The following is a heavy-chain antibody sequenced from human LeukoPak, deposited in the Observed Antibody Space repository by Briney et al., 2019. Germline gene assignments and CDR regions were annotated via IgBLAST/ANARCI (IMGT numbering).Heavy chain of an antibody. J-gene: IGHJ3*02. CDR3: ARDTDSSGYYNAFDI. CDR2: ISSSGST. V-gene: IGHV4-61*02. D-gene: IGHD3-22*01. CDR1: GDSISSGDYY. Sequence: SQTLSLTCTVSGDSISSGDYYWSWIQQPAGKGLEWIGRISSSGSTNYNPSLKSRVTISVDTSKNQFSLKLSSVTAADTAVYYCARDTDSSGYYNAFDIWGQGTMVTVSS.